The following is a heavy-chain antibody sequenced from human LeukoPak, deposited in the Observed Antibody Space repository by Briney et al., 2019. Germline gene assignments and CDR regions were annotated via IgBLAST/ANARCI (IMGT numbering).Heavy chain of an antibody. D-gene: IGHD2-15*01. CDR1: GYTFSIYS. V-gene: IGHV1-69*06. CDR3: ARGFCTSGHCYNDFDY. J-gene: IGHJ4*02. Sequence: ASVKVSCKASGYTFSIYSISRVRQAPGLGLEWMGRIIPMSNTVDYAQRFQDRVTITADKSTGKAYMELSSLRSDDTAVYYCARGFCTSGHCYNDFDYWGQGTQVTVSS. CDR2: IIPMSNTV.